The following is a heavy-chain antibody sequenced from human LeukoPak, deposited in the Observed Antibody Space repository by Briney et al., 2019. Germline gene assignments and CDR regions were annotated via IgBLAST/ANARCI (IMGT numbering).Heavy chain of an antibody. J-gene: IGHJ3*02. CDR2: IYWNDDK. V-gene: IGHV2-5*01. CDR3: AHGLVGGGYCSSTSCLDAFDI. CDR1: GFSLSTSGVG. D-gene: IGHD2-2*01. Sequence: SGPTLVNPTQTLTLTCTFSGFSLSTSGVGVGWIRQPPGKALEWLALIYWNDDKRYSPSLKSRLTITKDTSKNQLVLTMTNMDPVDTATYYCAHGLVGGGYCSSTSCLDAFDIWGQGTMVTVSS.